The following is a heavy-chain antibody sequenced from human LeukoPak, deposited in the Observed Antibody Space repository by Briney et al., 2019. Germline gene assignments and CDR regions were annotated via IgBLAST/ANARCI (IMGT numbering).Heavy chain of an antibody. CDR3: STTDTIAAVN. Sequence: AGGSLRLSCAASGFTFSSYSMNWVRQAPGKGLEWVGRVKSKSDGGTTDYAAPVKGRFTISRDDSKNTLYLQMNSLRTEDTAVYFCSTTDTIAAVNWGQGTLVTVSS. D-gene: IGHD6-13*01. CDR1: GFTFSSYS. CDR2: VKSKSDGGTT. J-gene: IGHJ4*02. V-gene: IGHV3-15*01.